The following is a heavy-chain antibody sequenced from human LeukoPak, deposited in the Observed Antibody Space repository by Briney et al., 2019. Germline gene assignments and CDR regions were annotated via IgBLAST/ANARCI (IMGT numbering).Heavy chain of an antibody. CDR3: ASRKLGNDY. Sequence: PSETLSLTCTVSGASMSTYYWSWIRQPPGKGLEWIAYIYHSGSTNYNPSLKSRVTISADTSQNQFSLKLSSVTAADTAVYYCASRKLGNDYWGQGTLVTVSS. CDR2: IYHSGST. V-gene: IGHV4-59*01. J-gene: IGHJ4*02. CDR1: GASMSTYY. D-gene: IGHD7-27*01.